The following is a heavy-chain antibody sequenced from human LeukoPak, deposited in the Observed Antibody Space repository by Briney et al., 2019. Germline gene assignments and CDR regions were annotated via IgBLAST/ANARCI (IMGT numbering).Heavy chain of an antibody. CDR2: ISGSGGST. J-gene: IGHJ4*02. CDR1: GFTFSSYA. V-gene: IGHV3-23*01. D-gene: IGHD3-10*01. Sequence: GGSLRLSCAASGFTFSSYAMSWVRQAPGKGLEWVSAISGSGGSTYYADSVKGRFTISRDNAKNSLYLQMNSLRDDDTAVYYCARPHSGHLFDYWGQGTLVTVSS. CDR3: ARPHSGHLFDY.